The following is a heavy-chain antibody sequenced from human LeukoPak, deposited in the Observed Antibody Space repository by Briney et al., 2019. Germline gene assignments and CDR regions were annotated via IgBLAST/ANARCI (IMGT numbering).Heavy chain of an antibody. CDR1: GGSISSGAYY. CDR3: ARADSDYDILTGYYSTPPDI. D-gene: IGHD3-9*01. Sequence: SETLSLTCSVSGGSISSGAYYWSWIRQHPGKGLEWIGNIYYGGNSYYNPSLKSRVAISVDMSKNQFSLKLSSVTAADTAVYYCARADSDYDILTGYYSTPPDIWGQGTMVTVSS. J-gene: IGHJ3*02. CDR2: IYYGGNS. V-gene: IGHV4-31*03.